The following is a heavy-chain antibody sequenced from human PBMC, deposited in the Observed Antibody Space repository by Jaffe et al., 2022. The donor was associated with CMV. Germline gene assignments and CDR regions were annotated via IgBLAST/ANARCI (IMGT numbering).Heavy chain of an antibody. CDR2: ISAYNGNT. Sequence: QVQLVQSGAEVKKPGASVKVSCKASGYTFTSYGISWVRQAPGQGLEWMGWISAYNGNTNYAQKLQGRVTMTTDTSTSTAYMELRSLRSDDTAVYYCARDFVYQLLSRTYYYYGMDVWGQGTTVTVSS. CDR3: ARDFVYQLLSRTYYYYGMDV. CDR1: GYTFTSYG. D-gene: IGHD2-2*01. J-gene: IGHJ6*02. V-gene: IGHV1-18*01.